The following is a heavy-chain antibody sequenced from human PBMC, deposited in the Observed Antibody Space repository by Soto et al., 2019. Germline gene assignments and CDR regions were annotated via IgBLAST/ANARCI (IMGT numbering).Heavy chain of an antibody. D-gene: IGHD6-13*01. CDR1: GGSISSGGYY. V-gene: IGHV4-31*03. J-gene: IGHJ5*02. CDR3: ARDGAGAAEIPTGGLDP. CDR2: IYYSGST. Sequence: SETLSLTCTVSGGSISSGGYYWSWIRQHPGKGLEWIGYIYYSGSTYYNPSLKSRVTISVDTSKNQFSLKLSSVTAADTAVYYCARDGAGAAEIPTGGLDPWGQGTLVTVSS.